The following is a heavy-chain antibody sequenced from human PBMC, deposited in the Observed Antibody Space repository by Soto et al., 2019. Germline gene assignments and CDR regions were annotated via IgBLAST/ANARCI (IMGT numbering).Heavy chain of an antibody. J-gene: IGHJ6*02. Sequence: SETLSLTCTVSGGSISSGGYYWSWIRQHPGKGLEWIGYIYYSGSTYYNPSLKSRVTISVDTSKNQFSLKLSSVTAADTAVYYCAREYYGGNRDYYYYYGMDVWGQGTTGTASS. V-gene: IGHV4-31*03. CDR2: IYYSGST. CDR1: GGSISSGGYY. CDR3: AREYYGGNRDYYYYYGMDV. D-gene: IGHD4-17*01.